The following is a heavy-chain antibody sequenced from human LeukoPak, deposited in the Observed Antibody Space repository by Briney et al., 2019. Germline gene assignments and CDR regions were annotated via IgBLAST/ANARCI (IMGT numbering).Heavy chain of an antibody. CDR3: ARGHSDIVVVPAAIYYYMDV. D-gene: IGHD2-2*01. Sequence: SETLSLTCTVSGGSISSYYWSWIRQPPGKGLEWIGYIYYSGSTNYNPSLKSRVTISVDTSKNQFSLKLSSVTAVDTAVYYCARGHSDIVVVPAAIYYYMDVWGKGTTVTVSS. V-gene: IGHV4-59*12. CDR1: GGSISSYY. CDR2: IYYSGST. J-gene: IGHJ6*03.